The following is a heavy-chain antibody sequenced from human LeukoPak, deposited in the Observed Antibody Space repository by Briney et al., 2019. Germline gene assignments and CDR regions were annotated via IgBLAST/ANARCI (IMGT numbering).Heavy chain of an antibody. CDR2: IIPIFGIA. Sequence: ASVKVSCKASGGTFSSYAISWVRQAPGQGLEWMGRIIPIFGIANYAQKFQGRVTITADKSTSTAYMELSSLRSEDTAVYYCARGIVAPPGYFDYWGQGTLVTVSS. CDR3: ARGIVAPPGYFDY. V-gene: IGHV1-69*04. CDR1: GGTFSSYA. D-gene: IGHD6-13*01. J-gene: IGHJ4*02.